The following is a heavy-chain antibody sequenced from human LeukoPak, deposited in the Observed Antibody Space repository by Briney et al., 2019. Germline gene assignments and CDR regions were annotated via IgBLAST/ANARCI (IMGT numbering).Heavy chain of an antibody. Sequence: SETLSLTCTVSGGSISSYYWSWIRQPAGKGLEWIGRIYTSGSTNYNPSLKSRVTMSVDTSKNQFSLKLSSVTAADTAVYYCARDGYYDSSGYYYSDYSGQGTLVTVSS. J-gene: IGHJ4*02. CDR2: IYTSGST. CDR3: ARDGYYDSSGYYYSDY. D-gene: IGHD3-22*01. V-gene: IGHV4-4*07. CDR1: GGSISSYY.